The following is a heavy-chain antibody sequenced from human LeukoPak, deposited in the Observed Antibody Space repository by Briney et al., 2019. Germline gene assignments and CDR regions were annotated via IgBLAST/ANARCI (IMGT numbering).Heavy chain of an antibody. CDR3: ARAGSTWVNNWFDP. Sequence: SETLSLTCTVSGYSISSGYYWGWIRQPPGKGLGWIGSIYHSGNTYYNPSLKSRVTISVDTYKNQFSLKLSSVTAADTAVYYCARAGSTWVNNWFDPWGQGTLVTVSS. CDR2: IYHSGNT. V-gene: IGHV4-38-2*02. CDR1: GYSISSGYY. D-gene: IGHD5/OR15-5a*01. J-gene: IGHJ5*02.